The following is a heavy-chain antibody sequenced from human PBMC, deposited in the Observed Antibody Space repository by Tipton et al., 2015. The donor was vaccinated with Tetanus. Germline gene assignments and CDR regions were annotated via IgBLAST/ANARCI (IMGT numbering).Heavy chain of an antibody. V-gene: IGHV4-31*03. CDR2: IYSSGST. CDR3: ARDQARGARGWNYFDF. D-gene: IGHD1-26*01. Sequence: LRLSCSVSGVSISGGRYYWSWIRQRPGKGLEWIGDIYSSGSTYTDPPLKGRVTISVGTSKNQFSLRVNSVTAADTAVYYCARDQARGARGWNYFDFWGLGTLVTVSS. J-gene: IGHJ4*02. CDR1: GVSISGGRYY.